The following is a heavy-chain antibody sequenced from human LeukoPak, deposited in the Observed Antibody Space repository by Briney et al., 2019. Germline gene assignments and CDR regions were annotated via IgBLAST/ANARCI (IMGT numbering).Heavy chain of an antibody. D-gene: IGHD3-16*01. CDR3: AKGYYDYVWGSYYFDY. V-gene: IGHV3-23*01. J-gene: IGHJ4*02. Sequence: QPGGSLRLSCAASGFTFSSYAMSWVRQAPGKGLAWVSAISGSGGSTYYAGSVEGRFTISRDNSRDTLYLQMNSLRAEDTAVYYFAKGYYDYVWGSYYFDYWGQGTLVTVSS. CDR1: GFTFSSYA. CDR2: ISGSGGST.